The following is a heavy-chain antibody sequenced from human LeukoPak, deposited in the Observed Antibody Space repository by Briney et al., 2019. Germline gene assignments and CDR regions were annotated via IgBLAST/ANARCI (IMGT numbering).Heavy chain of an antibody. D-gene: IGHD3-10*01. Sequence: ASVKVSCKASGYTFTIYAMNWVRQAPGQGLEWMGWINTNTGNPTYAQGFTGRFVFSLDTSVSTAYLQISSLKAEDTAVYYCARSMVRGGHDAFDIWGQGTMVTVSS. CDR2: INTNTGNP. J-gene: IGHJ3*02. V-gene: IGHV7-4-1*02. CDR3: ARSMVRGGHDAFDI. CDR1: GYTFTIYA.